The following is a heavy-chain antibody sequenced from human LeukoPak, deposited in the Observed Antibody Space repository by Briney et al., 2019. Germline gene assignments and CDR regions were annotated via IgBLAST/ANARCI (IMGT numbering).Heavy chain of an antibody. D-gene: IGHD1-26*01. CDR3: ARTSGDNSLDY. V-gene: IGHV4-59*08. Sequence: SETLSLTCTVSGGSMNYYYWSWIRQPPGKALEWIGYVFYTGGTNYSPSLKSRVTISVGTSKNQFSLKLYSVTATDTAVYYCARTSGDNSLDYWGQGALVTVSS. CDR1: GGSMNYYY. J-gene: IGHJ4*02. CDR2: VFYTGGT.